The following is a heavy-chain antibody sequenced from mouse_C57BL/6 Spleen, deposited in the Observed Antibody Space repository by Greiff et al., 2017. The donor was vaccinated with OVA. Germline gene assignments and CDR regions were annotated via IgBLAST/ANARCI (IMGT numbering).Heavy chain of an antibody. CDR3: VRGPVGGFDY. D-gene: IGHD3-3*01. V-gene: IGHV10-1*01. J-gene: IGHJ2*01. Sequence: VQVVESGGGLVQPKGSLKLSCAASGFSFNTYAMNWVRQAPGKGLEWVARIRSKSNNYATYYADSVKDRFTISRDDSESMLYLQMNNLKTEDTAMYYCVRGPVGGFDYWGQGTTLTVSS. CDR1: GFSFNTYA. CDR2: IRSKSNNYAT.